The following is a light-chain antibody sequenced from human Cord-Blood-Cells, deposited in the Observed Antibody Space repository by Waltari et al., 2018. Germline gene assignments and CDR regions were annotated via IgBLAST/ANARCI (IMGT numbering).Light chain of an antibody. CDR3: SSYTRSSSLV. J-gene: IGLJ3*02. CDR1: NRDLGGYNY. CDR2: DVR. V-gene: IGLV2-14*01. Sequence: QSALHQPASVSGSPGQFSTLPCHGTNRDLGGYNYVPWYQQHPGTAPKLMIYDVRNRPSGVSNRFSGSKSGNTASLTISGLQAEDEADYYCSSYTRSSSLVFGGGTKLTVL.